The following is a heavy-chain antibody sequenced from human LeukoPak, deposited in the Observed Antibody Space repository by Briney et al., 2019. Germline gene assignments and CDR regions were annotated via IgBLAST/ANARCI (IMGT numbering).Heavy chain of an antibody. V-gene: IGHV4-34*01. Sequence: PSETLSLTCTVSGGSISSYYWSWIRQPPGKGLEWIGEINHSGSTNYNPSLKSRVTISVDTSKNQFSLKLSSVTAADTAVYYCARGLGSSITMIPFDYWGQGTLVTVSS. D-gene: IGHD3-22*01. CDR3: ARGLGSSITMIPFDY. CDR1: GGSISSYY. J-gene: IGHJ4*02. CDR2: INHSGST.